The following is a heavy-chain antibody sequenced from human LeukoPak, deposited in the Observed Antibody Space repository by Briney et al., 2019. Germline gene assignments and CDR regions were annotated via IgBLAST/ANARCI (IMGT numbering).Heavy chain of an antibody. V-gene: IGHV3-13*04. Sequence: GSLRLSCAASGFTFSSYDMHWVRQATGKGLEWVSAIGYGGDTHYSGSVKGRFTISRENAKNSLYLQMNSLGAGDTAVYYCARGNILTGYMYWGQGTLVTVSS. J-gene: IGHJ4*02. CDR2: IGYGGDT. D-gene: IGHD3-9*01. CDR1: GFTFSSYD. CDR3: ARGNILTGYMY.